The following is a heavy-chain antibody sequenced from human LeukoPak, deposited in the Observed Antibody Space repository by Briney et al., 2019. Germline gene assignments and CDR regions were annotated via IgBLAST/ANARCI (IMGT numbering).Heavy chain of an antibody. CDR3: ARATSSYFYYMDV. J-gene: IGHJ6*03. D-gene: IGHD5-12*01. Sequence: SQTLSLTCTVSGGSISSGSYYWSWFRQPAEKGLEWIGRIYTSGSTYYNPSLESRVTISTDTSKNQFSLNVSSVTAADTAVYYCARATSSYFYYMDVWGKGTTVTISS. CDR1: GGSISSGSYY. V-gene: IGHV4-61*02. CDR2: IYTSGST.